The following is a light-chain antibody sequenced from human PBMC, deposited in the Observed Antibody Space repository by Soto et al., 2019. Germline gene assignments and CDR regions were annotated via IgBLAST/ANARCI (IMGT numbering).Light chain of an antibody. J-gene: IGLJ1*01. CDR3: CSYTNNYSYV. V-gene: IGLV2-14*02. CDR2: EGG. CDR1: SSDVGSYNP. Sequence: QSVLTQPASVSGSPGQSITISCTGTSSDVGSYNPVSWYQQHPGKAPKLMISEGGERPSGISNRFSGSKSGNTASLTISGLQAEDEADYYCCSYTNNYSYVFGTGTKVTVL.